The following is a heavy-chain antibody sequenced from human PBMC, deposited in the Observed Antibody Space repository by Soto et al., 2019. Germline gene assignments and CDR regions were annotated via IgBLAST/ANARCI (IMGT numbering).Heavy chain of an antibody. J-gene: IGHJ1*01. CDR1: GYTFTGYY. Sequence: ASVKVSCKASGYTFTGYYMHWVRQAPGQGLEWMGWINPNSGGTNYAQKFQGWVTMTRDTSISTAYMELSRLRSDDTAVYYCASSYCSGGSCPKYFQHWGQGTLVTVSS. CDR2: INPNSGGT. D-gene: IGHD2-15*01. V-gene: IGHV1-2*04. CDR3: ASSYCSGGSCPKYFQH.